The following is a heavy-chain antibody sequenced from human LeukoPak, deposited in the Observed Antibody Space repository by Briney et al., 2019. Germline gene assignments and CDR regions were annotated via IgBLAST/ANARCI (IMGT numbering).Heavy chain of an antibody. CDR3: VRENHRQFDY. CDR2: ISTTSTYT. V-gene: IGHV3-21*01. J-gene: IGHJ4*02. CDR1: GFTLSDYY. D-gene: IGHD1-14*01. Sequence: PGGSLRLSCTASGFTLSDYYMTWVRQAPGKGLEWVSTISTTSTYTHYADSVRGRFTISRDNAENSLYLRMSSLRAEDTTVYYCVRENHRQFDYWGQGTLVTVSP.